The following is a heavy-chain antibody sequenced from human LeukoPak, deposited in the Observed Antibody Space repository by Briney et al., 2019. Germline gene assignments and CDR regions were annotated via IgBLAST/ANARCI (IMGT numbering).Heavy chain of an antibody. J-gene: IGHJ4*02. V-gene: IGHV4-31*03. CDR1: GGSISGGGYY. Sequence: SQTLSLTCTVCGGSISGGGYYWSWIRQHPGKGLEWMGYIYYSGRTYYNPSLESRVIISLDTPKNQFSLKLSSVTAADTAVYYCARRSSSSGYFDYWGQGTLVTVSS. D-gene: IGHD6-6*01. CDR3: ARRSSSSGYFDY. CDR2: IYYSGRT.